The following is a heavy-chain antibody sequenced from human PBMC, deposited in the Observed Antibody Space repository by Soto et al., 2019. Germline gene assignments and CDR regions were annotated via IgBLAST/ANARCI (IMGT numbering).Heavy chain of an antibody. CDR1: GGTFSNYA. Sequence: QAQLVQSGAEVKEPGSSVTVSCKASGGTFSNYAFSWVRQAPGLGLEWMGGIIPIFGTANYAQKFQDRVTITAGEPTSTVYMELSSLRFEDTAVYYCAGPNRFCSTKWWSRSYFDYWGQGTLVTVSS. V-gene: IGHV1-69*01. D-gene: IGHD2-15*01. J-gene: IGHJ4*02. CDR3: AGPNRFCSTKWWSRSYFDY. CDR2: IIPIFGTA.